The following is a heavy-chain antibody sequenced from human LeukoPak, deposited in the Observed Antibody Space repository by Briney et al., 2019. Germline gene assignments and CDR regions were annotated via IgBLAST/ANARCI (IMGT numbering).Heavy chain of an antibody. CDR3: ARGTQTYYDFWSGFDY. Sequence: ASVKVSCKASGGTFSSYAISWVRQAPGQGLEWMGGIIPIFGTANYAQKFQGRVTITADESASTAYVELSSLRSEDTAVYYCARGTQTYYDFWSGFDYWGQGTLVTVSS. J-gene: IGHJ4*02. D-gene: IGHD3-3*01. CDR1: GGTFSSYA. V-gene: IGHV1-69*01. CDR2: IIPIFGTA.